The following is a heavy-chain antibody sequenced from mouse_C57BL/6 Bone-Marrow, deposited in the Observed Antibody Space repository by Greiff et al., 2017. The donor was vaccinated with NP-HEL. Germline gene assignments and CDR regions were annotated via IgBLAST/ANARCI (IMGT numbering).Heavy chain of an antibody. D-gene: IGHD1-1*01. CDR2: IDPSDSYT. V-gene: IGHV1-50*01. CDR1: GYTFTTYW. Sequence: QVQLQQPGAELVKPGASVKLSCKASGYTFTTYWMQWVKQRPGQGLEWIGEIDPSDSYTNYHQKFKGKATLTVDTSSSTAYMQLSSLTSEDSAVYYCARKAYYGRSYEFAYGGQGTLVTVSA. CDR3: ARKAYYGRSYEFAY. J-gene: IGHJ3*01.